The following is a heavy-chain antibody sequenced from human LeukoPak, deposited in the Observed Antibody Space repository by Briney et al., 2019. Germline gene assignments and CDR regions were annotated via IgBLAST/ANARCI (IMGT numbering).Heavy chain of an antibody. V-gene: IGHV3-33*01. CDR1: GFTFSSYG. Sequence: GGSLRLSCAASGFTFSSYGMHWVRQAPGKGLEWVAVIWYDGSNKYYADSVKGRFTISRDNSKNTLYLQMNSLRAVDTAVYYCARDIAARALDYWGQGTLVTVSS. CDR2: IWYDGSNK. J-gene: IGHJ4*02. D-gene: IGHD6-6*01. CDR3: ARDIAARALDY.